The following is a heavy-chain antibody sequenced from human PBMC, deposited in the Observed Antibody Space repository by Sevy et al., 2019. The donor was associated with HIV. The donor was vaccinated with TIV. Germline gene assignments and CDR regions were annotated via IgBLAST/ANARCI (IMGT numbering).Heavy chain of an antibody. J-gene: IGHJ3*02. V-gene: IGHV3-48*03. CDR1: GFTFSSYE. Sequence: GGSRRLSCAASGFTFSSYEMNWVRQAPGKGLEWVSYISSSGSTIYYADSVKGRFTISRDNAKNSLYLQMNSLRAEDTAVYYCARARVGEHIVASLAFDIWGQGTMVTVSS. CDR2: ISSSGSTI. D-gene: IGHD2-21*01. CDR3: ARARVGEHIVASLAFDI.